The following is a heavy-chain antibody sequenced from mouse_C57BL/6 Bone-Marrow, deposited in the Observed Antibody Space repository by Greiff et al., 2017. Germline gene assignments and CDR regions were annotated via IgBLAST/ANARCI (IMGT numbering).Heavy chain of an antibody. CDR3: TRMTTLVATFDY. V-gene: IGHV1-69*01. CDR1: GYTFTSYW. Sequence: QVQLQQPGAELVMPGASVKLSCKASGYTFTSYWLHWVKQRPGQGLEWIGEIDPSDSSTHYNQQFKGKSTLTVDKSASTAYMQLISLTSEDSAVYYGTRMTTLVATFDYWGQGTTLTVSS. CDR2: IDPSDSST. D-gene: IGHD1-1*01. J-gene: IGHJ2*01.